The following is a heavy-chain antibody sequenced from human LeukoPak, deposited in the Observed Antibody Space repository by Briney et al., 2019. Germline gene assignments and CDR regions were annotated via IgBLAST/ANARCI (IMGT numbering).Heavy chain of an antibody. CDR2: ISAYNGNT. D-gene: IGHD6-13*01. J-gene: IGHJ4*02. CDR1: GYTFTSYG. CDR3: ARWAPSSSWYPYDY. V-gene: IGHV1-18*01. Sequence: GASVKVSCKASGYTFTSYGISWVRQAPGQGLEWMGWISAYNGNTNYAQKLQGRVTMTTDTSTSTAYMELRSLRSDDTAVYYCARWAPSSSWYPYDYWGQGTLVTVSS.